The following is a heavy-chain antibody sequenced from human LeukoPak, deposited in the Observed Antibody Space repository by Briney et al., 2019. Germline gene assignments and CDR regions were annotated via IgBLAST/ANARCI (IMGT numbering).Heavy chain of an antibody. CDR2: IGGSGGST. D-gene: IGHD4-11*01. Sequence: PGGSLRLSCAVSGFTLSSYAMSWVRQAPGKGLEWVSGIGGSGGSTYYADSVKGRFTISRDNSKNTLYLQLTSLRAEDTGIYFCARDGGHPLTSYYRAYWGQGTLVTVSS. V-gene: IGHV3-23*01. CDR1: GFTLSSYA. CDR3: ARDGGHPLTSYYRAY. J-gene: IGHJ4*02.